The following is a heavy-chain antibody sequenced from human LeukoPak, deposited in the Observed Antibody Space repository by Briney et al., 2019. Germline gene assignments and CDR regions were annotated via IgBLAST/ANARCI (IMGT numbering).Heavy chain of an antibody. CDR3: AKDTPKYYYDSSGVDY. CDR2: ISGSGGST. V-gene: IGHV3-23*01. Sequence: GGSLRLSCAASGFTFSSYAMSWVRQAPGKGLEWVSAISGSGGSTYYADSVKGRFTISRDNSKNTLYLQMNSLRAEDTAVYYCAKDTPKYYYDSSGVDYWGQGTLVTVSS. CDR1: GFTFSSYA. D-gene: IGHD3-22*01. J-gene: IGHJ4*02.